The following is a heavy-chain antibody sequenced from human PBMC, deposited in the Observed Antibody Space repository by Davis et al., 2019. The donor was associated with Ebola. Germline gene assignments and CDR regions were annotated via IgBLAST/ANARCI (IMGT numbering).Heavy chain of an antibody. CDR3: AKKYHYGSGSYFFHLDH. D-gene: IGHD3-10*01. V-gene: IGHV3-74*01. J-gene: IGHJ4*02. Sequence: GESLKISCAGSGVTFRSYWMHWVRQAPGKGLEWVSRINSDGTSISYADSVKGRFAISRDNSKNTLYLQMNSLRAGDTAVYYCAKKYHYGSGSYFFHLDHWGQGTLVTVSS. CDR1: GVTFRSYW. CDR2: INSDGTSI.